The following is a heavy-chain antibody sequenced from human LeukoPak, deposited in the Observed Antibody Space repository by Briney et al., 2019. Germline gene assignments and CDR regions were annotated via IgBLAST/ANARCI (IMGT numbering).Heavy chain of an antibody. J-gene: IGHJ3*02. V-gene: IGHV3-30*04. CDR1: GFTFSSYA. CDR3: ARRFLISDAFDI. D-gene: IGHD3-3*01. Sequence: PGRSLRLSCAASGFTFSSYAMHWVRQAPGKGLEWVAVISYDGSNKYYAGSVKGRFTISRDNSKNTLYLQMNSLRAEDTAVYYCARRFLISDAFDIWGQGTMVTVSS. CDR2: ISYDGSNK.